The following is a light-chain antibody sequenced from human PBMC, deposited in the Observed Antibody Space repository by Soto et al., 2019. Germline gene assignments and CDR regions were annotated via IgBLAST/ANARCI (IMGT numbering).Light chain of an antibody. CDR3: QSYDSSLSGYV. CDR1: SSNIGAGYD. J-gene: IGLJ1*01. V-gene: IGLV1-40*01. Sequence: QSVLTQPPSVSGAPGQRVTISCTGSSSNIGAGYDVHWYQQLPGTAPKLLIYGNSNRPSGVPDRFSGSKSGPSASLAITGLHAEDEADYYCQSYDSSLSGYVFGTGTKVTVL. CDR2: GNS.